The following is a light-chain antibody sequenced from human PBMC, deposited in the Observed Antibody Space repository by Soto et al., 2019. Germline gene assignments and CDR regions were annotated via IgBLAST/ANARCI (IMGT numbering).Light chain of an antibody. CDR2: GAS. V-gene: IGKV3-20*01. CDR3: QQYGSSSLT. CDR1: QSVSSSY. Sequence: IVLTQSPGTLSLSAGERATLSCRASQSVSSSYLAWYQQKPGQAPRLLIYGASSRATGIPDRFSGSGSGTDFPLTISRLEPEDFAVYYCQQYGSSSLTFGGATKVDIK. J-gene: IGKJ4*01.